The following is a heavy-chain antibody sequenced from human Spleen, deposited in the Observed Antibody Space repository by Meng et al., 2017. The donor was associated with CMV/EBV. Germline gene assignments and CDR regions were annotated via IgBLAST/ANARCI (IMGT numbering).Heavy chain of an antibody. D-gene: IGHD5-24*01. V-gene: IGHV3-7*01. CDR2: IKEDGSER. J-gene: IGHJ4*02. CDR1: GFTFSGYS. Sequence: GESLKISCAASGFTFSGYSMSWVRQAPGRGLESVANIKEDGSERYYLDSVKGRFTISRDNAKNSLYLQMNSLRAEDTAIYYCARRPHVDYYFDSWGQGTLVTVSS. CDR3: ARRPHVDYYFDS.